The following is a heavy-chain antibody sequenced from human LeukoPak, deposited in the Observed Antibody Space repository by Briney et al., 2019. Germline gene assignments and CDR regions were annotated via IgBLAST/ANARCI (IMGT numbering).Heavy chain of an antibody. CDR3: ARDCGGRWPQLPADC. V-gene: IGHV4-34*01. Sequence: PSETLSLTCAVYGGSFSGYYWSWIRQPPGKGLEWIGEINHSGSTNYNPSLKSRVTISVDTSKNQFSLKLSSVTAADTAVYYCARDCGGRWPQLPADCWGQRTLVTVSS. J-gene: IGHJ4*02. CDR2: INHSGST. D-gene: IGHD5-24*01. CDR1: GGSFSGYY.